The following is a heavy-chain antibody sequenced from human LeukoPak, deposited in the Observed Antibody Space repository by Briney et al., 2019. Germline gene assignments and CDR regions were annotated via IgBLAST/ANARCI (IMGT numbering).Heavy chain of an antibody. J-gene: IGHJ4*02. D-gene: IGHD4-17*01. CDR2: IYYSGST. V-gene: IGHV4-59*01. CDR1: GGSISSYY. CDR3: ARDLRAGFAAR. Sequence: PSETLSLTCTVSGGSISSYYWSWIRQPPGKGLEWIGYIYYSGSTNYNPSLKSRVTISVDTSKNQFSLKLSSVTAADTAVYYCARDLRAGFAARWGQGTLVTVSS.